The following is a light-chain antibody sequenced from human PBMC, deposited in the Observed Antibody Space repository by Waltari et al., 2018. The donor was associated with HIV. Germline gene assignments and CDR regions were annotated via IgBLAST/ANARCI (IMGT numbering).Light chain of an antibody. CDR1: QSLLHRRGYNY. Sequence: DIVMTQSPLSLPVTPGEPASISCRSSQSLLHRRGYNYLDWYVQKPGRSPQLLVYSGSVRASGVPDRFSGSGSGTDFILRISKVEAEDVGMYYCMQALVTVYTFGQGTQLEI. CDR2: SGS. J-gene: IGKJ2*01. V-gene: IGKV2-28*01. CDR3: MQALVTVYT.